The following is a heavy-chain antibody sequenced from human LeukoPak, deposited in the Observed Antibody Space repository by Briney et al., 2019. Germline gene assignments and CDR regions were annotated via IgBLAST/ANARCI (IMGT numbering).Heavy chain of an antibody. CDR2: IYSGGST. CDR3: ARDALAHYYYYYGMDV. V-gene: IGHV3-66*01. Sequence: GGSLGLSCAASGFTVSSNYMSWVRQAPGRGLEWVSVIYSGGSTYYADSVKGRFTISRDNSKNTLYLQMNSLRAEDTAVYYCARDALAHYYYYYGMDVWGQGTTVTVSS. J-gene: IGHJ6*02. CDR1: GFTVSSNY.